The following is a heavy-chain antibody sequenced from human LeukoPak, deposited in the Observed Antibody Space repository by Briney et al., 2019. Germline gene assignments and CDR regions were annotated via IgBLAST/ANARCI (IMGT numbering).Heavy chain of an antibody. CDR3: ARYSGYDEPFEY. V-gene: IGHV1-2*02. J-gene: IGHJ4*02. CDR1: GYTFTEYY. CDR2: INPNSGGA. Sequence: ASVKVSCKASGYTFTEYYMHWVRQAPGQGLEWMGWINPNSGGASYAQKFQGRVTMTRDTSVTTAYMELSRLRSDDTAVYYCARYSGYDEPFEYWGQGTLVTVSS. D-gene: IGHD5-12*01.